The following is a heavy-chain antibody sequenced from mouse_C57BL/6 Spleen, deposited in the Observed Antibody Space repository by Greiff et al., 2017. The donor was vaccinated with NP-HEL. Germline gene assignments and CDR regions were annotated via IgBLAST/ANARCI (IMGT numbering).Heavy chain of an antibody. CDR2: IHPNSGST. CDR1: GYTFTSYW. CDR3: ARRVTTDLDWYFDV. D-gene: IGHD1-1*01. V-gene: IGHV1-64*01. J-gene: IGHJ1*03. Sequence: VQLQQPGAELVKPGASVKLSCKASGYTFTSYWMHWVKQRPGQGLEWIGMIHPNSGSTNYNEKFKSKATLTVDKSSSTAYMQLSSLTSEDSAVYYCARRVTTDLDWYFDVWGTGTTVTVSS.